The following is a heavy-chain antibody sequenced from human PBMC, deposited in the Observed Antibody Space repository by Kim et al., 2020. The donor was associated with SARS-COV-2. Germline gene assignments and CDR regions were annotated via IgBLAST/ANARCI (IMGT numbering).Heavy chain of an antibody. J-gene: IGHJ5*02. V-gene: IGHV1-3*01. Sequence: TYSQKFQGRVTITRDTSASTAYMELSSLRSEDTAVYYCARDGYRNVLLDPWGQGTLVTVSS. D-gene: IGHD1-1*01. CDR3: ARDGYRNVLLDP.